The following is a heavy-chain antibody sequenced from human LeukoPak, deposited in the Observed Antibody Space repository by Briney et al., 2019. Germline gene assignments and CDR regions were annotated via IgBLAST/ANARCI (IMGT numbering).Heavy chain of an antibody. CDR2: ICHSGNT. CDR1: GDSINSAIYC. V-gene: IGHV4-39*01. D-gene: IGHD2-15*01. J-gene: IGHJ3*01. Sequence: PSETLSLTCTVSGDSINSAIYCWGWIRQPPGKDLEWIGTICHSGNTYYNPSLKSRVTVSVDTSKSQLSLWLNSVTAADTSVYYCARYCNAGACSMFKTFDVWGQGTMVTVSS. CDR3: ARYCNAGACSMFKTFDV.